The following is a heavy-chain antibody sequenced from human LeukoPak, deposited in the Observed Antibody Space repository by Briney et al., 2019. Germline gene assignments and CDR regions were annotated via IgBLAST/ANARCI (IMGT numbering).Heavy chain of an antibody. CDR3: ATHSSGRYPVDY. J-gene: IGHJ4*02. D-gene: IGHD6-19*01. V-gene: IGHV3-33*01. CDR2: IWYDGSNK. CDR1: GFTFSSYG. Sequence: GGSLRLSCAASGFTFSSYGMHWVRQAPGKGLEWVAVIWYDGSNKYYADSVKGRFTISRDNSKNTLYLQMNSLRAEDTAVYYCATHSSGRYPVDYWGQGTLVTVSS.